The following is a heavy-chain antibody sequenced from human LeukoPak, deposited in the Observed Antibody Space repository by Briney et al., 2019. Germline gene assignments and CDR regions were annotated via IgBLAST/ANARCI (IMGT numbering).Heavy chain of an antibody. J-gene: IGHJ4*02. V-gene: IGHV4-59*01. D-gene: IGHD6-13*01. Sequence: SETLSLTCTVSGVSISRYYWSWIRQPPGKGMEWIGFIYYSGSTNYNPSLKSRVTISVDTSKNQFSLRLTSVTAADTAVYYCASPGIVAAGTDRGFDYWGQGTLVTVSS. CDR2: IYYSGST. CDR1: GVSISRYY. CDR3: ASPGIVAAGTDRGFDY.